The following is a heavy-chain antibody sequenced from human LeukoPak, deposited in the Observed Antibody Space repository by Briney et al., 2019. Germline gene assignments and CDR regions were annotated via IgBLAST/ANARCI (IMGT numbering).Heavy chain of an antibody. CDR3: ARDYDFWSGYYGNAFDI. CDR2: INPNNGNT. Sequence: GASVKVSCKASGYTFTGYYMHWVRQAPGQGLEWMGWINPNNGNTKYAQKLQDRVTMTTDTSTSTAHMELRSLRSDDTAVYYCARDYDFWSGYYGNAFDIWGQGTLVTVSS. CDR1: GYTFTGYY. J-gene: IGHJ4*02. D-gene: IGHD3-3*01. V-gene: IGHV1-18*04.